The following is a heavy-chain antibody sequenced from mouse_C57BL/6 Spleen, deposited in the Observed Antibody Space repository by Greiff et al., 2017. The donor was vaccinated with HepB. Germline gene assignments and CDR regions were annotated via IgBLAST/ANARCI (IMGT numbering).Heavy chain of an antibody. CDR1: GYAFSSSW. V-gene: IGHV1-82*01. D-gene: IGHD3-1*01. J-gene: IGHJ2*01. CDR2: IYPGDGDT. CDR3: ARGSFGTDFDY. Sequence: QVQLKQSGPELVKPGASVKISCKASGYAFSSSWMNWVKQRPGKGLEWIGRIYPGDGDTNYNGKFKGKATLTADKSSSTAYMQLSSLTSEDSAVYFCARGSFGTDFDYWGQGTTLTVSS.